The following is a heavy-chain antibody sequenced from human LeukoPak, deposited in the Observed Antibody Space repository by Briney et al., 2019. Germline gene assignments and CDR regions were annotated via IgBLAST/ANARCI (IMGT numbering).Heavy chain of an antibody. V-gene: IGHV3-30*18. CDR1: GFGFSNA. Sequence: GGSLRLSCAAAGFGFSNAMHWVRQTPGKGLEWLALISYDGSNQHYAPSVKGRFTISRDNAKNTVDLQMNSLRPEDTAVYYCAKDHYVFRTFGWPRDWGQGTLVMVSS. CDR2: ISYDGSNQ. J-gene: IGHJ4*02. D-gene: IGHD3-9*01. CDR3: AKDHYVFRTFGWPRD.